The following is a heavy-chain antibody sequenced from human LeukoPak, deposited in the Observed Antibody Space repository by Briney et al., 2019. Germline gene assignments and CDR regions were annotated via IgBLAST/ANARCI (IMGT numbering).Heavy chain of an antibody. J-gene: IGHJ4*02. V-gene: IGHV3-33*01. CDR2: IWFDGSNK. D-gene: IGHD3-3*01. Sequence: GRSLRLSCAASGFTFSNYGMHWVRQAPGKGLEWVAVIWFDGSNKYYADSVKGRFTISRDNSKNTLYLQMNSLRAEDTAVYYCARDPPRHYDFWGGYAFFDYWGQGTLVTVSS. CDR1: GFTFSNYG. CDR3: ARDPPRHYDFWGGYAFFDY.